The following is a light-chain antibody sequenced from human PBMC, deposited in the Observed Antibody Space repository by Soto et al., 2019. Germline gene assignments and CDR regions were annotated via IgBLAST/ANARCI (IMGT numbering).Light chain of an antibody. Sequence: EIVLTPSPGTLSLSPVERATLSCRASQSVSSNYLAWYQQKPGQAPRLLIYGASSRATGIPDRFSGSGSGTDFTLTISRLEPEDFAVYYCQQYNTWPPITFGQGTRLEIK. CDR3: QQYNTWPPIT. V-gene: IGKV3-20*01. CDR1: QSVSSNY. CDR2: GAS. J-gene: IGKJ5*01.